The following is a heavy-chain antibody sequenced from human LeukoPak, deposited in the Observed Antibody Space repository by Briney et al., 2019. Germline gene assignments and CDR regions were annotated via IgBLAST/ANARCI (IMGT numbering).Heavy chain of an antibody. J-gene: IGHJ4*02. V-gene: IGHV1-2*02. CDR2: INPNSGGT. Sequence: GASVKVSCKASGYTFTGYYMHWVRQAPGQGLEWMGWINPNSGGTNYAQKFQGRVTMTRDTSISTAYMELSRLRSEDTAVYYCTRETSSRYFDYWGQGTLVTVSS. CDR1: GYTFTGYY. CDR3: TRETSSRYFDY.